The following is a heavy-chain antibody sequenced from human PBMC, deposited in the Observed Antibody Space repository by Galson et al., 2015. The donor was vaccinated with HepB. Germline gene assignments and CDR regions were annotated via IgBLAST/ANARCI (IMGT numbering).Heavy chain of an antibody. CDR1: GFTFRSYG. D-gene: IGHD6-13*01. CDR2: IWYDGSNK. V-gene: IGHV3-33*01. J-gene: IGHJ4*02. Sequence: SLRLSCAASGFTFRSYGMHWVRQAPGKGLEGVAVIWYDGSNKYYADSVKGRFTISRDNSKNTLYLQMNSLRAEDTAVYDCARGSSWYGEFDYWGQGTLVTVSS. CDR3: ARGSSWYGEFDY.